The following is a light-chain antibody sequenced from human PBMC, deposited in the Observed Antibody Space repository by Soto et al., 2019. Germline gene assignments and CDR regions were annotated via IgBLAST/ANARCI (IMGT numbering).Light chain of an antibody. CDR3: QQYDRSPL. J-gene: IGKJ4*01. CDR2: GAP. Sequence: EIVLTQSPGALSLSPGERATLSCRASQSIRNSHSAWYQQKPGQAPRLLIYGAPNRATGVSDRFSGSGSGTDFTLTITRLEPEDSAVYYCQQYDRSPLFGGGTKVEI. V-gene: IGKV3-20*01. CDR1: QSIRNSH.